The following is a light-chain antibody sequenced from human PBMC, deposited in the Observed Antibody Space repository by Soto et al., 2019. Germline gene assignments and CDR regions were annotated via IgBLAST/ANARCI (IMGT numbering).Light chain of an antibody. CDR2: DVL. V-gene: IGLV2-11*01. CDR3: CSYAGSYTVV. J-gene: IGLJ2*01. CDR1: SSDVGSYNS. Sequence: QSALTQPRSVSGSPGQSVTISCTGTSSDVGSYNSVSWYQQHPGKVPKLMIYDVLKRPSGVPDRFSGSKSGNTASLTISGLQAEDEADYYCCSYAGSYTVVFGGGTKVTVL.